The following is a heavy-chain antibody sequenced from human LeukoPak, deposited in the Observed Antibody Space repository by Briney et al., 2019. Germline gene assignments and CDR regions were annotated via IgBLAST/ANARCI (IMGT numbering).Heavy chain of an antibody. CDR2: INAGNANT. J-gene: IGHJ3*02. D-gene: IGHD3-10*01. CDR1: GYIFTSYA. V-gene: IGHV1-3*03. Sequence: ASVKVSCKASGYIFTSYAMHWVRQAPGQRLEWMGWINAGNANTKYSQDFQGRVTITRDTSASTAYMELSSLRSEDMAVYYCAREYAGSYGAFDIWGQGTMVTVSS. CDR3: AREYAGSYGAFDI.